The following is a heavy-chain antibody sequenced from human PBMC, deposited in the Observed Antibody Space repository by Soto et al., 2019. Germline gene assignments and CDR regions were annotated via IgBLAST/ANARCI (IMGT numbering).Heavy chain of an antibody. V-gene: IGHV3-74*01. D-gene: IGHD3-16*01. J-gene: IGHJ4*02. CDR1: GFTFGSYW. CDR3: ARDGGGLAH. CDR2: ISPDGTST. Sequence: PGGSLRLSCAASGFTFGSYWMHWVRQAPGKGLVWVSRISPDGTSTSNADSVKGRFTISRDNTKNTLHLQMDSLRVEDTAVYYCARDGGGLAHWGQGTLLTVSS.